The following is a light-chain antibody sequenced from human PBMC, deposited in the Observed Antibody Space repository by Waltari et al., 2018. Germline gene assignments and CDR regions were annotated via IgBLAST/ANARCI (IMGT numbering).Light chain of an antibody. CDR1: QSVDSFY. Sequence: EIVLTQSPGTLSLSPGERATLSCRASQSVDSFYISWYQQKPGQAPRLLIHGASTRATGHPDRFSGSGSGTDFTLIISRLEPEDFGVYYCQQYGAARFTFGPGTKV. CDR2: GAS. CDR3: QQYGAARFT. J-gene: IGKJ3*01. V-gene: IGKV3-20*01.